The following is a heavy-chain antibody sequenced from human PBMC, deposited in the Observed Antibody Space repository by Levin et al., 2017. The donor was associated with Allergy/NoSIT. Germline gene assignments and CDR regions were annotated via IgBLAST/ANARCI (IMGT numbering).Heavy chain of an antibody. J-gene: IGHJ4*02. CDR2: INPSSAII. CDR3: ARDRGFGDYDFYY. CDR1: GFIFSSYS. D-gene: IGHD4-17*01. V-gene: IGHV3-21*01. Sequence: GESLKISCSASGFIFSSYSMNWVRQAPGKGLEWVSSINPSSAIIHYADSVKGRFTVSRDNAKNSLYLQMNGLRTEDTAVYYCARDRGFGDYDFYYWGQGTLVTVSS.